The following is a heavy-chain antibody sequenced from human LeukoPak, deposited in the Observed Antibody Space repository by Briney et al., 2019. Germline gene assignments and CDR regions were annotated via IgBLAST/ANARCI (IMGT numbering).Heavy chain of an antibody. CDR3: ATAGITIFGVALPADV. CDR1: GYTFTSYG. J-gene: IGHJ6*04. V-gene: IGHV1-18*01. Sequence: ASVKVSCKASGYTFTSYGISWVRQAPGQGLEWMGWISAYNGNTNYAQKLQGRVTMTTDTSTSTAYMELRSLRSDDTAVYYCATAGITIFGVALPADVWGEGTTVTVSS. CDR2: ISAYNGNT. D-gene: IGHD3-3*01.